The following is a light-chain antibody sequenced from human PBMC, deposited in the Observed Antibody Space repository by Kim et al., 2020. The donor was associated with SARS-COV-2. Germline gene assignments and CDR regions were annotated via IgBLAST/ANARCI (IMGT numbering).Light chain of an antibody. Sequence: PVERATLPCRASHSLSSNLAWYQLKPGQAPSLLIFGASTRATGVPARFSGSGSATEFTLTISSLQSEDFAVYYCQQYNDWPPVTFGQGTRLEIK. CDR2: GAS. V-gene: IGKV3-15*01. CDR1: HSLSSN. J-gene: IGKJ5*01. CDR3: QQYNDWPPVT.